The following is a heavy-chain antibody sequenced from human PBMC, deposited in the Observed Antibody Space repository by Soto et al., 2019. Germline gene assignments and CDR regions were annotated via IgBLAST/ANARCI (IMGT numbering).Heavy chain of an antibody. Sequence: EVQLVESGGGLVQPGGSLRLSCSASGFTVSSSYINWVRQAPGKGLEWVSTFYSGGKTYYADSVKGRFTISRHSSEITLYLQMNSLRSEDTAVYYCARAGQYCTTGTCYPASMGVWGEGTTVTVSS. CDR3: ARAGQYCTTGTCYPASMGV. D-gene: IGHD2-15*01. CDR2: FYSGGKT. V-gene: IGHV3-53*04. J-gene: IGHJ6*04. CDR1: GFTVSSSY.